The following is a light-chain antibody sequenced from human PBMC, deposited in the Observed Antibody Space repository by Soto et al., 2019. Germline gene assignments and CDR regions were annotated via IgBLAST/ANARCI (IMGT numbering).Light chain of an antibody. Sequence: EIVLTQSPATLSLSPGERVTLSCRASQSVDINLAWYQQKAGQAPRLLVYGASTKATDMPGRFSGRGSGTEFTLTINNLQSEDFAVYYCQQYRNWPRTFGQGTKVDIK. V-gene: IGKV3-15*01. J-gene: IGKJ1*01. CDR3: QQYRNWPRT. CDR2: GAS. CDR1: QSVDIN.